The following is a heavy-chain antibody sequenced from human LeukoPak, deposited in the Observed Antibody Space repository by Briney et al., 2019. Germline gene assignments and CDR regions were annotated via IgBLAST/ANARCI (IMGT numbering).Heavy chain of an antibody. CDR3: AKDRGADGELPYYVDY. J-gene: IGHJ4*01. CDR2: INTGGGAT. V-gene: IGHV3-23*01. D-gene: IGHD3-16*01. Sequence: GETLRLTCAASGFIFDSYAMIGVREGPMKGLEWVSGINTGGGATYYADSVKGRFTISRDNSKNTLYLQVGSLRAEDTAVYYCAKDRGADGELPYYVDYWGQGTLGAVSS. CDR1: GFIFDSYA.